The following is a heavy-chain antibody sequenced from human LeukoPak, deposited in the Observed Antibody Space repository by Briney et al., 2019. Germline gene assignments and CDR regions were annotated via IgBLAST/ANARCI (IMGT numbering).Heavy chain of an antibody. V-gene: IGHV1-18*04. D-gene: IGHD3-22*01. CDR1: GYTFTGYY. CDR3: ARDSSGGFDY. Sequence: ASVKVSCKASGYTFTGYYMHWVRQSPGQGLEWMGWISAYNGNTNYTQKLQGRVTMTTDTSTSTAYMELRSLRSDDTAVYYCARDSSGGFDYWGQGTLVTVSS. J-gene: IGHJ4*02. CDR2: ISAYNGNT.